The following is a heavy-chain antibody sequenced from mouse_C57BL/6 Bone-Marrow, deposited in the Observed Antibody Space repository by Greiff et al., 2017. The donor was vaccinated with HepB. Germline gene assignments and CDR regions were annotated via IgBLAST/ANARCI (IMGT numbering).Heavy chain of an antibody. CDR1: GFTFSDYG. V-gene: IGHV5-17*01. J-gene: IGHJ2*01. CDR3: ARLSYSTLDY. D-gene: IGHD2-5*01. Sequence: EVQLQESGGGLVKPGGSLKLSCAASGFTFSDYGMHWVRQAPEKGLEWVAYISSGSSTIYYADKVKGRFTISRDNAKNTLFLQMTSLRSEDTAMYYCARLSYSTLDYWGQGTTLTVSS. CDR2: ISSGSSTI.